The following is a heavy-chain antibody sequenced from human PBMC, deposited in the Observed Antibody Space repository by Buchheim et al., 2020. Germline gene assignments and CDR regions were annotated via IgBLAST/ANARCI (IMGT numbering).Heavy chain of an antibody. V-gene: IGHV3-7*03. J-gene: IGHJ3*02. D-gene: IGHD1-1*01. CDR3: ARDSEITYNWNGAPSRNDFFDI. Sequence: EVQLVESGGGLVHPGGSLRLSCAASAFTFSSYWMSWVRQAPGKGLEWVANIKQDGSEKYYVDSVKGRFTISRDNAKNSLYLHMNSLRAEDTAVYYCARDSEITYNWNGAPSRNDFFDIWGQGT. CDR2: IKQDGSEK. CDR1: AFTFSSYW.